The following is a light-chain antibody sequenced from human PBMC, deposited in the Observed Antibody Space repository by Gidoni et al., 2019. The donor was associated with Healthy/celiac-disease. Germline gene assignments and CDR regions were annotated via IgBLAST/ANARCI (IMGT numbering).Light chain of an antibody. J-gene: IGKJ1*01. V-gene: IGKV1-39*01. CDR3: QQSYSTIWT. CDR2: AAS. CDR1: QSISSY. Sequence: DIQMTQSPSSLSASVGDGVTITCLARQSISSYLNWYQQKPGKAHKLLIYAASSLQSGVPSRFSGSGSGTDFTLTISSLQPEDFATYYCQQSYSTIWTFGQGTKVEIK.